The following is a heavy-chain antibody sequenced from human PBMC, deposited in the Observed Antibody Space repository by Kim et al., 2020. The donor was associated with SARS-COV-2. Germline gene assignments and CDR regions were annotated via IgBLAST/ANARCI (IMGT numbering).Heavy chain of an antibody. CDR1: GGSISSYY. CDR3: AGDYYSYGYVGDYYYGMDV. CDR2: IYYSGST. J-gene: IGHJ6*02. D-gene: IGHD5-18*01. V-gene: IGHV4-59*01. Sequence: SETLSLTCTVSGGSISSYYWSWIRQPPGKGLEWIEYIYYSGSTNYNPSLKSRVTISVDTSKNQFSLKLSSVTAADTAVYYCAGDYYSYGYVGDYYYGMDVWGQGTTVTVSS.